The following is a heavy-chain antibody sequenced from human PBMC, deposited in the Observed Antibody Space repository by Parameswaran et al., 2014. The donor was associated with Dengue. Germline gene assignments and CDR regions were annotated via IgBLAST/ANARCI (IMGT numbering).Heavy chain of an antibody. CDR3: ARDPDYDILTGYY. V-gene: IGHV1-3*01. Sequence: WVRQAPGQRLEWMGWINAGNGNTKYSQKFQGRVTITRDTSASTAYMELSSLRSEDTAVYYCARDPDYDILTGYYWGQGTRVTVSS. D-gene: IGHD3-9*01. J-gene: IGHJ4*02. CDR2: INAGNGNT.